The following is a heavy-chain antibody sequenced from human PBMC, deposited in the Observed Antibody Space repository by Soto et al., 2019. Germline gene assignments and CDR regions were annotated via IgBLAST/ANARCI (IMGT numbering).Heavy chain of an antibody. V-gene: IGHV1-69*13. D-gene: IGHD3-3*01. J-gene: IGHJ6*02. Sequence: SVKVSCKASGGTFSSYAISWVRQAPGQGLEWMGGIIPIFGTANYAQKFQGRVTITADESTSTAYMELSSLRSEDTAVHYCATPRYDSWSGYYYYYGMDVWGQGTTVTVSS. CDR1: GGTFSSYA. CDR2: IIPIFGTA. CDR3: ATPRYDSWSGYYYYYGMDV.